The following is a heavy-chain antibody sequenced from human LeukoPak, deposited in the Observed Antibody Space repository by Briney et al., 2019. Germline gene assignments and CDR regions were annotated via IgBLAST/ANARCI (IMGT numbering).Heavy chain of an antibody. V-gene: IGHV3-21*06. D-gene: IGHD3-16*02. J-gene: IGHJ4*02. Sequence: GGSLRLSRAGSGFTFSTYSMNWVRKAPGKGLEWVSSISGSSGSISYADSVKDRFPISRNNAGNSLYIEMQSLSAEDTAVYYCARANPPGISFFDYWGQGALVTVSS. CDR2: ISGSSGSI. CDR3: ARANPPGISFFDY. CDR1: GFTFSTYS.